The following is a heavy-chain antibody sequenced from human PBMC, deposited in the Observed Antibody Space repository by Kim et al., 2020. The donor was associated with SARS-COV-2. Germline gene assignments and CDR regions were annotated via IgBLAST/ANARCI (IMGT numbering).Heavy chain of an antibody. D-gene: IGHD3-10*01. CDR1: GFTFSSYG. Sequence: GGSLRLSCAASGFTFSSYGMHWVRQAPGKGLEWVAVISYDGSNKYYADSVKGRFTISRDNSKNTLYLQMNSLRAEDAAVYYCAKVVTVVQVWVDYWGQGTLVTVSS. CDR3: AKVVTVVQVWVDY. J-gene: IGHJ4*02. CDR2: ISYDGSNK. V-gene: IGHV3-30*18.